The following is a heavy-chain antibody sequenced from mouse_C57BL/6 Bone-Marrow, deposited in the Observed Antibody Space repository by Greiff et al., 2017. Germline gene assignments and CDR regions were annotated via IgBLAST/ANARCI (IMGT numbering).Heavy chain of an antibody. CDR1: GYTFTSYD. CDR3: ARLEFDGSSGDWYFDV. Sequence: QVHVKQSGPELVKPGASVKLSCKASGYTFTSYDINWVKQRPGQGLEWIGWIYPRDGSTKYNEKFKGKATLTVDTSSSTAYMELQSLTSEDSAVYFCARLEFDGSSGDWYFDVWGTGTTVTVSS. D-gene: IGHD1-1*01. CDR2: IYPRDGST. J-gene: IGHJ1*03. V-gene: IGHV1-85*01.